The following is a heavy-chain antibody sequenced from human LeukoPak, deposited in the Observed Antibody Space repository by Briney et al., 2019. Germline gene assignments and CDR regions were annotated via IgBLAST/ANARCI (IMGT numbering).Heavy chain of an antibody. CDR1: GFTFSSYA. Sequence: GGSLRLSCAASGFTFSSYAMSWVRQAPGKGLEWVSAISGSGGSTYYADSVKGRFTISRDNSKNTLYLQMNNLRAEDTAVYYCARRGYYDSSGYYYDYWGQGTLVTVSS. CDR2: ISGSGGST. CDR3: ARRGYYDSSGYYYDY. V-gene: IGHV3-23*01. J-gene: IGHJ4*02. D-gene: IGHD3-22*01.